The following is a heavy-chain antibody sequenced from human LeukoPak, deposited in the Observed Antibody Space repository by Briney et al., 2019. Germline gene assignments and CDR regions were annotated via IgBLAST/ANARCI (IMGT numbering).Heavy chain of an antibody. V-gene: IGHV3-23*01. J-gene: IGHJ4*02. CDR3: AKRGGYAYGSHFDS. CDR2: ISGSGANT. D-gene: IGHD5-18*01. CDR1: VVTFTTYG. Sequence: GGSLRLSCTTSVVTFTTYGMGWVRQAPGKGLEWVSSISGSGANTNYADSVKGRLTISRDSSNNTLYLHMDSLRAEDTAVYFCAKRGGYAYGSHFDSWGQGTLVTVSS.